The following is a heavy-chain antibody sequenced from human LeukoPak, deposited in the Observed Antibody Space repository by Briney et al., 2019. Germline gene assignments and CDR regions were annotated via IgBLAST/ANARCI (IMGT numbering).Heavy chain of an antibody. J-gene: IGHJ4*02. Sequence: GGSLRLSCAASGFTFSSYWMHWVRQAPGKGLVWVSRVNSDGSGTTYADSVKGRYTISRDNAKNTLYLQMNSLRAEDTAVYYCARESKYSGYPFDYWGQGTLVTVSS. V-gene: IGHV3-74*01. D-gene: IGHD5-12*01. CDR3: ARESKYSGYPFDY. CDR2: VNSDGSGT. CDR1: GFTFSSYW.